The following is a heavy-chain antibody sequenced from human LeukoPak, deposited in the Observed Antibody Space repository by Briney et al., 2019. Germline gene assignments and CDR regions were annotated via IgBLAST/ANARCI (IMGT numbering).Heavy chain of an antibody. Sequence: GGSLRLSCAASGFTFSSYAMHWVRQAPGKGLEWVAVISYDGSNKYYADSVKGRFTISRDNAKNSLYLQMNSLRAEDTAVYYCARDEGCSSTSCYWGLLYYYYGMDVWGQGTTVTVSS. J-gene: IGHJ6*02. V-gene: IGHV3-30-3*01. CDR3: ARDEGCSSTSCYWGLLYYYYGMDV. D-gene: IGHD2-2*01. CDR1: GFTFSSYA. CDR2: ISYDGSNK.